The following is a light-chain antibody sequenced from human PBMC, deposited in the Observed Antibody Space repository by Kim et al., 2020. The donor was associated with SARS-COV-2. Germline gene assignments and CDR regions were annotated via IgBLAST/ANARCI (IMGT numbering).Light chain of an antibody. J-gene: IGKJ2*01. Sequence: EIVLTQSPGTLSLSPGERATLSCRASQSVSRGLLAWYQQRGGQAPRLLIYDESRRATGIPDRFSGSGSGTDFILTISRVEPEDFAVYYCQQYGSSPYTFGQGTKVDIK. CDR1: QSVSRGL. CDR2: DES. V-gene: IGKV3-20*01. CDR3: QQYGSSPYT.